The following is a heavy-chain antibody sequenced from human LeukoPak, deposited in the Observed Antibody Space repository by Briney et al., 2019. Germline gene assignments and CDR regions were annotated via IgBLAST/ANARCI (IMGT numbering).Heavy chain of an antibody. V-gene: IGHV1-2*02. CDR3: ARTRYYDFWSGSQMVAFDI. CDR1: GYTFTGYY. D-gene: IGHD3-3*01. J-gene: IGHJ3*02. Sequence: ASVKVSCKASGYTFTGYYMHWVRQAPGQGLEWMGWINPNSGGTNYAQKFQGRVTMTRDTSISTAYMELSRLRSDDTAVYYCARTRYYDFWSGSQMVAFDIWGQGTMVTVSS. CDR2: INPNSGGT.